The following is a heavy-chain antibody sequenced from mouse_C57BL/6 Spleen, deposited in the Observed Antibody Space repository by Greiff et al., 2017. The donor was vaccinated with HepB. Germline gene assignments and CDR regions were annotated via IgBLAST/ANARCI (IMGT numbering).Heavy chain of an antibody. CDR2: IYPSDSET. CDR1: GYTFTSYW. V-gene: IGHV1-61*01. D-gene: IGHD4-1*01. CDR3: ARGWDEVDY. Sequence: VKLQQPGAELVRPGSSVKLSCKASGYTFTSYWMDWVKQRPGQGLEWIGNIYPSDSETHYNQKFKDKATLTVDKSSSTAYMQLSSLTSEDSAVYYCARGWDEVDYWGQGTTLTVSS. J-gene: IGHJ2*01.